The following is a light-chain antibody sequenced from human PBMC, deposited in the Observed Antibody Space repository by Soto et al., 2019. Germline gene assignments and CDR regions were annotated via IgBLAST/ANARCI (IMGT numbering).Light chain of an antibody. CDR1: QSVSGIF. V-gene: IGKV3-20*01. CDR3: QQYDSSVTWT. J-gene: IGKJ1*01. Sequence: EIVLTQSPGTLSLSPGERATLSCRASQSVSGIFLAWYQQKPGQAPRLLIYGASSRATGIPDRFSGSGSGTDFTLTISRLEPEDFAVYYCQQYDSSVTWTFGQGTRWIS. CDR2: GAS.